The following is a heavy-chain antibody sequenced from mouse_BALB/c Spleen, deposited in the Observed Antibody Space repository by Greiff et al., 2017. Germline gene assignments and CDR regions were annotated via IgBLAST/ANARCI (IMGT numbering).Heavy chain of an antibody. Sequence: VKLMESGAELMKPGASVKISCKATGYTFSSYWIEWVKQRPGHGLEWIGEILPGSGSTNYNEKFKGKATFTADTSSNTAYMQLSSLTSEDSAVYYCARGESSWYFDVWGAGTTVTVSS. CDR3: ARGESSWYFDV. J-gene: IGHJ1*01. V-gene: IGHV1-9*01. CDR2: ILPGSGST. CDR1: GYTFSSYW. D-gene: IGHD1-1*01.